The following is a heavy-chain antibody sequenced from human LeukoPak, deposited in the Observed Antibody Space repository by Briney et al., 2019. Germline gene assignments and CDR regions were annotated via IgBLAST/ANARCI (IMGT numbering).Heavy chain of an antibody. CDR2: ISGSGGST. V-gene: IGHV3-23*01. CDR3: ARSCLYGWGSYHDY. Sequence: GGSLRLSCAASGFTFSRYAMSWVRQAPGKGLEWVSAISGSGGSTYYADSVKGRFTISREDGKNSLYLQMNSLRAGDTAVYYCARSCLYGWGSYHDYWGPGTVVTVSS. CDR1: GFTFSRYA. D-gene: IGHD3-10*01. J-gene: IGHJ4*02.